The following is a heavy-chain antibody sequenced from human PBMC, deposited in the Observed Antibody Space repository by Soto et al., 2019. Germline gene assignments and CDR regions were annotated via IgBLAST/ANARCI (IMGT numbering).Heavy chain of an antibody. J-gene: IGHJ4*02. CDR2: IYYRGNA. D-gene: IGHD1-26*01. Sequence: QLQLQESGPGLVKPSETLSLTCCVSDDSINSDKYYWGWIRQPPGKCLEWIGRIYYRGNAYYTPSLQTRGTRSLVTPKSQFSLKLKSVTAADSAVYFFSRREGLATIAYYVDFWGPGALVALSS. V-gene: IGHV4-39*01. CDR3: SRREGLATIAYYVDF. CDR1: DDSINSDKYY.